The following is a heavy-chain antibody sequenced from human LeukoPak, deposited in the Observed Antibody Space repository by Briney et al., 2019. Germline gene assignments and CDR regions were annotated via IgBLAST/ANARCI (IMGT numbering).Heavy chain of an antibody. D-gene: IGHD3-10*01. J-gene: IGHJ4*02. CDR2: IYTSGST. Sequence: SQTLSLTCTVSGGSISSDGYYWSWIRQPAGKGLEWIGRIYTSGSTNYNPSLKSRVTISVDTAKNQFSPKLSSVTAADTAVYYCARERGVTYYYGSGSYPDYWGQGTLVAVSS. CDR1: GGSISSDGYY. CDR3: ARERGVTYYYGSGSYPDY. V-gene: IGHV4-61*02.